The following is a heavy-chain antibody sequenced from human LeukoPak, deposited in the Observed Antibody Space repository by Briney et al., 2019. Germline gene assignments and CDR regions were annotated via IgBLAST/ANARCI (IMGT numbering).Heavy chain of an antibody. J-gene: IGHJ6*02. Sequence: GGSLRLSCAASGFTFSSFAMSWVRQAPGKGLEWVSGISWNSGSIGYADSVKGRFTISRDNAKNSLYLQMNSLRAEDTALYYCASILNRWPDYYYYYGMDVWGQGTTVTVSS. CDR3: ASILNRWPDYYYYYGMDV. V-gene: IGHV3-9*01. D-gene: IGHD6-6*01. CDR2: ISWNSGSI. CDR1: GFTFSSFA.